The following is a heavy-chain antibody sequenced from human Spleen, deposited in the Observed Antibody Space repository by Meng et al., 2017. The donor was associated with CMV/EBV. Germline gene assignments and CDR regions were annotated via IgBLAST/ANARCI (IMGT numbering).Heavy chain of an antibody. CDR1: GYTFTSYG. Sequence: SVKVSCKASGYTFTSYGISWVRQAPGQALEWMGWITPFNGNTNYAQKFQDRVTITRDRSMSTAYMELSSLRSEDTAMYYCASSFGTGYYPDYWGQGTLVTVSS. CDR2: ITPFNGNT. CDR3: ASSFGTGYYPDY. V-gene: IGHV1-45*02. D-gene: IGHD3/OR15-3a*01. J-gene: IGHJ4*02.